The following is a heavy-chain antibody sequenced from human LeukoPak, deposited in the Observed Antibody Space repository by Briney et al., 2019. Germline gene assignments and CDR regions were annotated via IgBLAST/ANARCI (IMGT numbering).Heavy chain of an antibody. V-gene: IGHV4-30-2*01. CDR3: RVTTNVSNYIDV. CDR1: GASVSSGGYY. J-gene: IGHJ6*03. CDR2: TYHSGSP. D-gene: IGHD2/OR15-2a*01. Sequence: SETLSLTCTVSGASVSSGGYYWSWVRQTPVKGLEWIGYTYHSGSPFHNPSLKGRATISLDSSRNQVSLKVTSVTAADTAVYFCRVTTNVSNYIDVWGKGTTVIVSS.